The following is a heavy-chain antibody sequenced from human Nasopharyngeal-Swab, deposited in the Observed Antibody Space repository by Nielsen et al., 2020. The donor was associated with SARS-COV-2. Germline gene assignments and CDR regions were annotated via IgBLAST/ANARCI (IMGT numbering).Heavy chain of an antibody. V-gene: IGHV3-21*01. Sequence: GESLKISCAASGFTFSSYSMNWVRQAPGKGLEWASSISSSGSYIYYADSVKGRFTISRDNAKNSLYLQMNSLRAEDTAVYYCARDGPEPENWGVLCYWGQGTLVTVSS. D-gene: IGHD7-27*01. CDR3: ARDGPEPENWGVLCY. CDR1: GFTFSSYS. CDR2: ISSSGSYI. J-gene: IGHJ4*02.